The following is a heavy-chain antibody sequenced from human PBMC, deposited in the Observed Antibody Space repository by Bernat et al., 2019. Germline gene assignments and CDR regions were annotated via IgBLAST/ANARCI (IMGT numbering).Heavy chain of an antibody. CDR1: GFTFRNYA. D-gene: IGHD1-7*01. CDR3: AKGGPGALNPMNYNFDY. J-gene: IGHJ4*02. CDR2: INNSGGTT. Sequence: EVQVLESGGGLVQPGESLRLSCGASGFTFRNYAMSWVRQAPGKGLEWVSGINNSGGTTYSADSVKGRFPISRDNSKNTLYLQMNSLRAEDTAVYYCAKGGPGALNPMNYNFDYWGQGTLVTVSS. V-gene: IGHV3-23*01.